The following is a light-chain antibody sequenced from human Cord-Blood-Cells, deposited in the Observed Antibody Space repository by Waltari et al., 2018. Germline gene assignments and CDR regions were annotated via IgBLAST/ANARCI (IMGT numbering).Light chain of an antibody. J-gene: IGKJ4*02. CDR2: LGS. CDR1: QSLLHSNGYNY. Sequence: DIVLTQSPLSLPVTPGEPASISCRSSQSLLHSNGYNYLDWYLQKPGQSPQLLIYLGSNRASEVPDRFSGSGSCTDFTLKISRVEAKDVGVYYCMQALQTPLTFGGGTKVEIK. V-gene: IGKV2-28*01. CDR3: MQALQTPLT.